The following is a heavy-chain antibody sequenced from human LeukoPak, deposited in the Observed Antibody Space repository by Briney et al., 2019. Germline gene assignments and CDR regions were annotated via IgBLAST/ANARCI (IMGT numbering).Heavy chain of an antibody. CDR1: GFTVSSSF. CDR2: ISSSSSYT. V-gene: IGHV3-11*06. D-gene: IGHD6-13*01. CDR3: ARDRVGSSWYYFDY. J-gene: IGHJ4*02. Sequence: GGSLRLSCVGSGFTVSSSFMSWVRQAPGKGLEWVSYISSSSSYTNYADSVKGRFTISRDNAKNSLYLQMNSLRAEDTAVYYCARDRVGSSWYYFDYWGQGTLVTVSS.